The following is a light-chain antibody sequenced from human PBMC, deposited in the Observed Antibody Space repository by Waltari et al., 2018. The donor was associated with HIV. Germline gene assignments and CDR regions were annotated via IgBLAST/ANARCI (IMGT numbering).Light chain of an antibody. CDR1: KLRERY. J-gene: IGLJ2*01. Sequence: SYELTQPPSVSVSPGQTATITCSGDKLRERYASWYQQKPGQSPVMVIYQHTHRPSGVPGRFSGSISGNTATLTISGTQAMDEADYYCQTWDTNTVSFGGGTRLTVL. V-gene: IGLV3-1*01. CDR3: QTWDTNTVS. CDR2: QHT.